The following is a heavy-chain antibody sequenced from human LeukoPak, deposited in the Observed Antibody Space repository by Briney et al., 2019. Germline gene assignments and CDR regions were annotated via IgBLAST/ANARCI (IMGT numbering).Heavy chain of an antibody. CDR3: AKTKGLYHDFWSGYFDY. Sequence: GGSLRLSCAASGFTFSSYAMSWVRQAPGKGLEWVSAISGSGGNTYYADSVKGRFTISRDNSKNTLYLQMNSLRAEDTAVYYCAKTKGLYHDFWSGYFDYWGQGTLVTVSS. V-gene: IGHV3-23*01. CDR2: ISGSGGNT. D-gene: IGHD3-3*01. J-gene: IGHJ4*02. CDR1: GFTFSSYA.